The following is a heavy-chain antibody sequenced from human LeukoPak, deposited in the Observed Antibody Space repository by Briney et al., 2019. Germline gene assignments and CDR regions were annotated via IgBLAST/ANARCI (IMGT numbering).Heavy chain of an antibody. D-gene: IGHD3-10*01. Sequence: ASVKVSCKASGYTFTGYYMHWVRQAPGQGLEWMGWINPNSGGTNYAQKFQGWVTMTRDTSISTAYMELSRLRSDDTAVYYCARGGMVRGVLGDYWGQGNLVTVCS. J-gene: IGHJ4*02. V-gene: IGHV1-2*04. CDR1: GYTFTGYY. CDR2: INPNSGGT. CDR3: ARGGMVRGVLGDY.